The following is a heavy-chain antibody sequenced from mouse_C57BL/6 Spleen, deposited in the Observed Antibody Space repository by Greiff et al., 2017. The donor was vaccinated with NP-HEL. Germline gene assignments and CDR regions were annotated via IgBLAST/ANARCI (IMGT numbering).Heavy chain of an antibody. Sequence: EVKLQESGAELVKPGASVKLSCTASGFNIKDYYMHWVKQRTEQGLEWIGRIDPEDGETKYAPKFQGKATITADTSSNTAYLQRSSLTSEDTAVYYCARWDNSGSRAYAMDYWGQGTSVTVSS. CDR3: ARWDNSGSRAYAMDY. CDR2: IDPEDGET. J-gene: IGHJ4*01. D-gene: IGHD1-1*01. CDR1: GFNIKDYY. V-gene: IGHV14-2*01.